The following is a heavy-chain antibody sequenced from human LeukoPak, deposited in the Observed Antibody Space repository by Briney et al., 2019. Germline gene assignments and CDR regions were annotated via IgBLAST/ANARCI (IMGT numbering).Heavy chain of an antibody. Sequence: GGSLRLSCAASGFTFSSYGMHWVRQAPGKGLEFVSAISSNGGSTYYANSVKGRFTISRDNSKNTLYLQMGSLRAEDMAVYYCARGPPFYDTSGYYPDYWGQGTLVTVSS. J-gene: IGHJ4*02. CDR1: GFTFSSYG. V-gene: IGHV3-64*01. D-gene: IGHD3-22*01. CDR3: ARGPPFYDTSGYYPDY. CDR2: ISSNGGST.